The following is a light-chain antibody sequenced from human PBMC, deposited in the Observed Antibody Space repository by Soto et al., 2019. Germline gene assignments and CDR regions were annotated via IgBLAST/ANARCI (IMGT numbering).Light chain of an antibody. CDR2: GDS. Sequence: QAVVTQPPSVSGAPGQRVTISCTGSSSNIGAGYGVHWYIQLPGTAPKLLVYGDSNRPSGVPDRFSGSKSDTSASLAITGLQAEDEAEYYCQSYDSSLSGVIFGGGTKLTVL. CDR1: SSNIGAGYG. J-gene: IGLJ2*01. CDR3: QSYDSSLSGVI. V-gene: IGLV1-40*01.